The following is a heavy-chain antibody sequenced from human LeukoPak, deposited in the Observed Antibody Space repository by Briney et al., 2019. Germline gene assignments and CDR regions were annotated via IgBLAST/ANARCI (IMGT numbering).Heavy chain of an antibody. D-gene: IGHD3-22*01. CDR3: ARDKYYYDSSGSIRFDY. CDR1: GASISSYY. Sequence: SETLSLTCTVSGASISSYYWSWIRQSPGKGLEWIGRIYTSGSTNYNPSLKSRVTMSVDTSKNQFSLKLSSVTAADTAVYYCARDKYYYDSSGSIRFDYWGQGTLVTVSS. V-gene: IGHV4-4*07. CDR2: IYTSGST. J-gene: IGHJ4*02.